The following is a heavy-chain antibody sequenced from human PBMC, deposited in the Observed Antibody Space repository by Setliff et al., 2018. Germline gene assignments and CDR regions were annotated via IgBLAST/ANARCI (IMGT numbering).Heavy chain of an antibody. CDR2: ITSSGTTT. CDR3: ARDGYPGTS. V-gene: IGHV3-11*01. J-gene: IGHJ5*02. CDR1: GFTFSDYY. Sequence: GGSLRLSCAASGFTFSDYYMSWIRQAPGKGLEWVSYITSSGTTTFYTDSVKGRSAIPRDNARNSLYLQMNSLRVEDTAVYYCARDGYPGTSWGQGTLVTVSS. D-gene: IGHD2-2*03.